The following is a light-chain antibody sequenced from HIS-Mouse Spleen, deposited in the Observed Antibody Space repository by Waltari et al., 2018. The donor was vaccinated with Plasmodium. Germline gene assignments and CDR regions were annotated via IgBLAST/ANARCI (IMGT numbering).Light chain of an antibody. Sequence: DIQMTQSPSSLSASVGDRVTITCQAGQDISNYLNLYQQKPGKAPKLLIYDASNLETGVPSRFSGSGSGTDFTFTISSLQPEDIATYYCQQYDNLSLTFGGGTKVEIK. J-gene: IGKJ4*01. CDR3: QQYDNLSLT. V-gene: IGKV1-33*01. CDR2: DAS. CDR1: QDISNY.